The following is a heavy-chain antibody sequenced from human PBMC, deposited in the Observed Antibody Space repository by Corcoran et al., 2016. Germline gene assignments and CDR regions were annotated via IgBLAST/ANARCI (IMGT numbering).Heavy chain of an antibody. Sequence: QVQLVESGGGVVQPGRSLRLSCAASGFTFSSYGMHWVRQAPGKGLEWVAVISYDGSNKYYADSVQGRLTISRDNSKNTLYLQMNSLRAEDTAGYYCAKKECSGGSCYWGLDYWGQGTLVTVSS. D-gene: IGHD2-15*01. CDR3: AKKECSGGSCYWGLDY. CDR1: GFTFSSYG. CDR2: ISYDGSNK. J-gene: IGHJ4*02. V-gene: IGHV3-30*18.